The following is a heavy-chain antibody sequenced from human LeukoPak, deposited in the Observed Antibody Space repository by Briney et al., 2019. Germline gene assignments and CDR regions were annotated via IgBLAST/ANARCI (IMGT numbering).Heavy chain of an antibody. CDR3: IRYFDWLPYFDY. D-gene: IGHD3-9*01. J-gene: IGHJ4*02. Sequence: ETLSLTCTVSGDSISNGGYYWSWVRQAPGKGLEWVSAISGSGGSTYYADSVKGRFTISRDNSKNTLYLQMNSLRAEDTAVYYCIRYFDWLPYFDYWGQGTLVTVSS. CDR1: GDSISNGGYY. V-gene: IGHV3-23*01. CDR2: ISGSGGST.